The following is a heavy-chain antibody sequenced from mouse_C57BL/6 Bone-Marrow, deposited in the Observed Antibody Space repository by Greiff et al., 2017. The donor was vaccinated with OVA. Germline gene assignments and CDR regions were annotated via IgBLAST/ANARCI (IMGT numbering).Heavy chain of an antibody. CDR3: ARKLGRAWFAY. D-gene: IGHD4-1*01. V-gene: IGHV2-2*01. J-gene: IGHJ3*01. Sequence: QVQLKQSGPGLVQPSQSLSITCTVSGFSLTSYGVHWVRQSPGKGLEWLGVIWSGGSTDYNAAFISRLSISKDNSKSQVFFKINSLQADDTAIYYCARKLGRAWFAYWGQGTLVTVSA. CDR1: GFSLTSYG. CDR2: IWSGGST.